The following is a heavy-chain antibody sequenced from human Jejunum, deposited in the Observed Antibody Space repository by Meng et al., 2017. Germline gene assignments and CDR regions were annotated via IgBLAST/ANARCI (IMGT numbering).Heavy chain of an antibody. D-gene: IGHD2-15*01. CDR3: VRHGGKYFDY. V-gene: IGHV4-4*02. CDR2: IYLPGSP. J-gene: IGHJ4*02. Sequence: HVQLQESGPGLVEPSGTLSRTVSGDSISSSFYWSWVRQSPGKGLEXIGHIYLPGSPNCNPSLESRVTISEDKSMNQFSLRLTSVTAADTAIFYCVRHGGKYFDYWGQGILVTVSS. CDR1: GDSISSSFY.